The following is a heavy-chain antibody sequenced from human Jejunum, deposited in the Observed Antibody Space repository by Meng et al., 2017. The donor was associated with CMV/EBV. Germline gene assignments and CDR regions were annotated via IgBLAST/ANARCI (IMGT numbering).Heavy chain of an antibody. D-gene: IGHD3-9*01. CDR3: ARRHDIDLFFDY. V-gene: IGHV1-3*05. J-gene: IGHJ4*02. CDR1: GYTLTSYA. CDR2: INAANGNT. Sequence: QVQLVHSGAEEQNPGASVKVSCKASGYTLTSYAIHWVRQAPGQRLEWMGWINAANGNTKYSQKFQGRVTITRDTSASTVYMDLSSLRSEDTAVYYCARRHDIDLFFDYWGQGSLVTVSS.